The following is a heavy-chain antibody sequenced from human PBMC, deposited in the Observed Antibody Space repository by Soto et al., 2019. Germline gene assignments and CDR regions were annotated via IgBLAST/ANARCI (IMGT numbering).Heavy chain of an antibody. CDR1: GGSISSGGYY. CDR2: IYYSGST. CDR3: ARGGRRSPALDV. V-gene: IGHV4-31*03. Sequence: QVQLQESGPGLVKPSQTLSLTCTVSGGSISSGGYYWSWIRQHPGKGLEWIGYIYYSGSTYYNPSRTSRVTISVDTSKNQFTLTLSYVTVQDTAVYPCARGGRRSPALDVWGQGTTVTVSS. J-gene: IGHJ6*02.